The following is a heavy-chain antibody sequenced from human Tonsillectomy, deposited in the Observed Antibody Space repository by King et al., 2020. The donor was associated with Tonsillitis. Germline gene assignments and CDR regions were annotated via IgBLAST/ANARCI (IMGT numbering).Heavy chain of an antibody. Sequence: VQLQESGPGLVKPSETLSLTCSISGGSISNFFWTWIRETPKKGLEWIGHAFYSGITNYNPSLNGRATVSLDTSKNQFSLNLTSVTAADTAVYYCARGSYSSYYWFDPWGQGRLVTVSS. J-gene: IGHJ5*02. CDR1: GGSISNFF. V-gene: IGHV4-59*01. D-gene: IGHD6-6*01. CDR2: AFYSGIT. CDR3: ARGSYSSYYWFDP.